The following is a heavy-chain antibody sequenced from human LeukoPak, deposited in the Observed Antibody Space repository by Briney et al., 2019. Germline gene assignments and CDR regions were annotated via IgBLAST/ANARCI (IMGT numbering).Heavy chain of an antibody. Sequence: QPGGSLRLSCAASGFTFNNYAVAWVRQAPEKGLEWVSSITDNGINTYYADSVKGRFTISRDNSKNTLYLQMNSLRAEDTAVYYCAKGLRGNYDHWGQGTLVTVSS. CDR1: GFTFNNYA. CDR3: AKGLRGNYDH. V-gene: IGHV3-23*01. D-gene: IGHD1-26*01. CDR2: ITDNGINT. J-gene: IGHJ5*02.